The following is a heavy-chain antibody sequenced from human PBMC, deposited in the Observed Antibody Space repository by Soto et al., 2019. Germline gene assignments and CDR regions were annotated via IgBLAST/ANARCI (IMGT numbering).Heavy chain of an antibody. CDR1: GDTFTGHY. CDR2: IGPASGDT. CDR3: GRGRSGQLVVFY. J-gene: IGHJ4*02. D-gene: IGHD3-10*01. V-gene: IGHV1-2*02. Sequence: CASVQVACRASGDTFTGHYIHRVRQAAGQGPEWMGEIGPASGDTRYAQKFQGRVTMTRDTSITTVYMELNNLSPDDTAVYYCGRGRSGQLVVFYWGQGTPVTVYS.